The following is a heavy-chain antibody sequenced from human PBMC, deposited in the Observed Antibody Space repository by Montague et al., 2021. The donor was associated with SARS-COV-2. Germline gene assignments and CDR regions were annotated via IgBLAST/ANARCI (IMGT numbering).Heavy chain of an antibody. V-gene: IGHV4-4*07. CDR1: GGSISGYY. J-gene: IGHJ5*01. CDR3: ARGMAPEGRWFDS. Sequence: SETLSLTCSVPGGSISGYYWSWVRQAAGKRLEWIGRIFVGASTDYNPSLMSRFSLSGDKSKNQFSLKVTSVTAADTAIYYCARGMAPEGRWFDSWGHGMLVTVSS. CDR2: IFVGAST. D-gene: IGHD2-2*01.